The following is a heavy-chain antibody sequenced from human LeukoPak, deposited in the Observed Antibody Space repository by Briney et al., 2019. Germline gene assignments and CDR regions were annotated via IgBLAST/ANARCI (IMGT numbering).Heavy chain of an antibody. Sequence: PSETLSLTCTVSGGSISSYYWSWMRQPPGKGLEWIGYIYYSGSTNYNTSLKSRVTISVDTSKNQFSLKLSSVTAADTAVYYCARVEQPTPGGYYYYYMDVWGKGTTVTVSS. D-gene: IGHD6-13*01. J-gene: IGHJ6*03. CDR2: IYYSGST. V-gene: IGHV4-59*01. CDR3: ARVEQPTPGGYYYYYMDV. CDR1: GGSISSYY.